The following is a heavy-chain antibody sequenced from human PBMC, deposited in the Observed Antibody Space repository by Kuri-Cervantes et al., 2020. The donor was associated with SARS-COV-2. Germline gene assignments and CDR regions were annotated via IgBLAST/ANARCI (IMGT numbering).Heavy chain of an antibody. J-gene: IGHJ6*03. CDR1: GFPFSSYA. D-gene: IGHD2-2*01. CDR2: LSGSGIST. CDR3: HLEVVPAATPGYMDV. V-gene: IGHV3-23*01. Sequence: GESLKISCAVSGFPFSSYAMTWVRQPPGKGLEWVSSLSGSGISTYYAGSVKGRFTISRDNSKNTLYLQMNSLRAEDTAVYYCHLEVVPAATPGYMDVWGKGTTVTVSS.